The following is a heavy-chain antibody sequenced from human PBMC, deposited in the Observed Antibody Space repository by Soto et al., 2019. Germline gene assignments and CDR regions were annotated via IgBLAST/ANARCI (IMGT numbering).Heavy chain of an antibody. J-gene: IGHJ4*02. CDR3: ARVAGVAYCGGDCYHFDY. CDR1: GDSFSSDDYY. V-gene: IGHV4-30-4*01. CDR2: ISYRVDT. D-gene: IGHD2-21*02. Sequence: LSETLSLTCTVSGDSFSSDDYYWSWARQPPGKGLEWIGYISYRVDTYYSPSLKSRVTMSIDTSKNQFSLNVSSVTAADTAVYYCARVAGVAYCGGDCYHFDYWGQGTLVTV.